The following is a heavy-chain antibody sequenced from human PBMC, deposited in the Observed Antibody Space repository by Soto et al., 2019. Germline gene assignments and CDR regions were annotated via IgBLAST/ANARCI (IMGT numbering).Heavy chain of an antibody. Sequence: GSLSLSCAVSGFSFTIFAMRWGWQPPRKGLGWVSTISASGGNTYYSNPVKGRLTISRDNSMGTLYLQMKSLIVEATAIYYCAKEVALGSTVDLGYWGQGTLVTVSS. CDR3: AKEVALGSTVDLGY. D-gene: IGHD7-27*01. CDR1: GFSFTIFA. V-gene: IGHV3-23*01. CDR2: ISASGGNT. J-gene: IGHJ4*02.